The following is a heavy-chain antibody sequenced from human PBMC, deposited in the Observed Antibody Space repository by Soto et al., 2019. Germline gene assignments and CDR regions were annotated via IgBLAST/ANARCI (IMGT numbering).Heavy chain of an antibody. D-gene: IGHD6-19*01. V-gene: IGHV1-69*13. Sequence: SVKVSCKASGGTFSSYAISWVRQAPGQGPEWMGGIIPIFGTANYAQKFQGRVTITADESTSTAYMELSSLRSEDTAVYYCARAPRGLGQWLVLNWFDPWGQGTLVTVSS. CDR2: IIPIFGTA. J-gene: IGHJ5*02. CDR1: GGTFSSYA. CDR3: ARAPRGLGQWLVLNWFDP.